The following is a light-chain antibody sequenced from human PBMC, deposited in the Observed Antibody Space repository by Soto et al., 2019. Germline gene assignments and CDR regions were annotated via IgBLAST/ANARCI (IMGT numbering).Light chain of an antibody. CDR1: QPVSDK. V-gene: IGKV3-15*01. J-gene: IGKJ4*01. CDR3: QQYNSWPLT. CDR2: GAS. Sequence: EVVMTQSPANLSVSPGVGATLSCWASQPVSDKLAWYQQKPGQAPRLVXXGASARALGIPDRFSGSGSGTEXSVTXXSLQSEDVAVYYCQQYNSWPLTFGGGTKVDIK.